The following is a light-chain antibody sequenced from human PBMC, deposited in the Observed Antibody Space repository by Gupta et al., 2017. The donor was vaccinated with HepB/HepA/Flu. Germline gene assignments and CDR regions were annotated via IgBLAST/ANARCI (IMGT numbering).Light chain of an antibody. J-gene: IGKJ5*01. V-gene: IGKV1-9*01. CDR3: QHRDNCPLT. Sequence: DIQLTQSPSFLSASVGDRVTITCRASQGVGSYFAWYQQKPGKAPKILIYAASTLQSGVPTRFSGSGSGTEFTLTISSLQPEDFAVYYCQHRDNCPLTFGQGTQVEIK. CDR1: QGVGSY. CDR2: AAS.